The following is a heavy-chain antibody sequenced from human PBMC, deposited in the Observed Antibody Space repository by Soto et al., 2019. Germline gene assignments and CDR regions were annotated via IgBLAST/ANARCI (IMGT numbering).Heavy chain of an antibody. Sequence: PPGKGLEWIGSIYYSGSTYYNPSLKSRGTISVDTSKNQFSLKLSSVTAADTAVYYCCSYDRDSSGYYRGFDYWGQGTMVTVSS. V-gene: IGHV4-39*01. CDR2: IYYSGST. J-gene: IGHJ4*02. D-gene: IGHD3-22*01. CDR3: CSYDRDSSGYYRGFDY.